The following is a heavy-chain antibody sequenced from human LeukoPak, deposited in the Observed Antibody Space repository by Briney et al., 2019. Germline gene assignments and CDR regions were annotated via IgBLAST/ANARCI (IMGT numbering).Heavy chain of an antibody. CDR2: TSYSGST. D-gene: IGHD6-6*01. V-gene: IGHV4-59*12. J-gene: IGHJ4*02. CDR3: AGGGSRSYTSSTLDY. Sequence: SETLSRTCSVSGGSITVYYWNWIRQSPGKGLEWIGSTSYSGSTNYNPSLKSRVTISIDTSKNRFSLKVSSVIAADTAMYYCAGGGSRSYTSSTLDYWGQGTLVTVSS. CDR1: GGSITVYY.